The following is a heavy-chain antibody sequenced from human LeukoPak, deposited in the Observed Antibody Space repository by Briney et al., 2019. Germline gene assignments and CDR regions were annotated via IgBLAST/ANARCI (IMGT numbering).Heavy chain of an antibody. CDR3: ARGKNWQTPGIDY. CDR2: IIPIFGTA. V-gene: IGHV1-69*06. CDR1: GGTFSSYA. D-gene: IGHD1-1*01. Sequence: SVRVSCKASGGTFSSYAISWVRQAPGQGLEWMGGIIPIFGTANYAQKFQGRVTITADKSTSTAYMELSSLRSEDTAVYYCARGKNWQTPGIDYWGQGTLVTVSS. J-gene: IGHJ4*02.